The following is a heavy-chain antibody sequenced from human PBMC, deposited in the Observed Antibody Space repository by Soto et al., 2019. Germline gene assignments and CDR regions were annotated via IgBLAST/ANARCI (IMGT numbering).Heavy chain of an antibody. CDR2: INHSGST. CDR1: GGSFSGYY. D-gene: IGHD6-13*01. J-gene: IGHJ4*02. V-gene: IGHV4-34*01. Sequence: QVQLQQWGAGLLKPSETLSLTCAVYGGSFSGYYWSWIRQPPGKGLEGIGEINHSGSTNYNPSLKTRVTISVDTSKNQFSLKLSSVTAADTAVYYCATGYSSSWYVADYWGQGTLVTVSS. CDR3: ATGYSSSWYVADY.